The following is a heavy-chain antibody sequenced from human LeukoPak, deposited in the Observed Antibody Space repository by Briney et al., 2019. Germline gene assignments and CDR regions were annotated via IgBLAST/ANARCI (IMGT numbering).Heavy chain of an antibody. V-gene: IGHV4-59*12. CDR2: IYYSGTT. CDR3: AREFRGSSGHPAFDY. J-gene: IGHJ4*02. CDR1: GGSINRYF. D-gene: IGHD3-22*01. Sequence: SETLSLTCTVSGGSINRYFWSWIRQPPGKGLEWIGHIYYSGTTNYNPSLKSRVTISVDTSKNQFSLKLSSVTAADTAVYYCAREFRGSSGHPAFDYWGQGTLVTVSS.